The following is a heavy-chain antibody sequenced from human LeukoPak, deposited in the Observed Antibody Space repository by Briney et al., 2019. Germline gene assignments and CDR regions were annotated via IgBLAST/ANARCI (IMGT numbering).Heavy chain of an antibody. CDR2: SYDICST. J-gene: IGHJ6*02. V-gene: IGHV4-59*01. CDR1: GGSISSSC. CDR3: ARCDVDIANYYYYGMDV. Sequence: SETLSPTCSVSGGSISSSCWGCIRQHPGDWLEWIGSSYDICSTNYNPTLKSRLTISVATSKTQFSLKLSSVTAADTAVYYWARCDVDIANYYYYGMDVWGQGTTVTVSS. D-gene: IGHD5-12*01.